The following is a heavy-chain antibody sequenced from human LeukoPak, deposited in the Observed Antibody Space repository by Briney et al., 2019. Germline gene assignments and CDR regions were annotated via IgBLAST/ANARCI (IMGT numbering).Heavy chain of an antibody. CDR2: IYSGGST. J-gene: IGHJ4*02. CDR3: ARDGEGLDY. CDR1: GGSISSNY. Sequence: ETLSLTCTVSGGSISSNYMSWVRQAPGKGLEWVSVIYSGGSTYYADSVKGRFTISRDNSKNTLYLQMNSLRAEDTAVYYCARDGEGLDYWGQGTLVTVSS. V-gene: IGHV3-53*01. D-gene: IGHD3-10*01.